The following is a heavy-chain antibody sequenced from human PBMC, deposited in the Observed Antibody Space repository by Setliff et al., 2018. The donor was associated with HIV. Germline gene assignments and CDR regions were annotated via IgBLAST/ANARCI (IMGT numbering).Heavy chain of an antibody. V-gene: IGHV4-39*01. CDR2: INYRGNT. D-gene: IGHD3-10*01. CDR1: GGSISTSRYY. J-gene: IGHJ6*03. CDR3: ASLDGSESPYIYYYYMDV. Sequence: SETLSLTCTVSGGSISTSRYYWGWIRQPPGKGLEWIGSINYRGNTYYNPSLQRRAAISVDTSKNQISLKLSSVTAADTAVYYCASLDGSESPYIYYYYMDVWGEGTAVTVSS.